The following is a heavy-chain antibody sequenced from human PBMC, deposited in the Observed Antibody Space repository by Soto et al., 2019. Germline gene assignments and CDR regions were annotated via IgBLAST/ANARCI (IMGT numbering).Heavy chain of an antibody. V-gene: IGHV3-74*01. CDR3: GRDLESVVPAANA. CDR1: GFSFSDFW. D-gene: IGHD2-2*01. Sequence: EVQLVESGGALVQPGGSLRLSCEASGFSFSDFWMHWVRQAPGKGLVWVSRISADGSSTTYADSVGGRFTISRDNAKNTLYLRMSGLTVEDTAIYYCGRDLESVVPAANAWGQGTKVTVSS. J-gene: IGHJ3*01. CDR2: ISADGSST.